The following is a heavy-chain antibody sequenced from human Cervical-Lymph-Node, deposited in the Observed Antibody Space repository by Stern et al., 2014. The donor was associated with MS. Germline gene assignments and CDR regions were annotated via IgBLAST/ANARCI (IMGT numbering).Heavy chain of an antibody. Sequence: VQLLESGAEVKKPGSSVKVSCKASGGTFSSYAISWVRQAPGQGLEWMGGLIPIFGTANYAQKFQGRVTITADESTSTAYMELSSLRAEDTAVYYCARNPGGYVYYYGMDVWGQGTTVTVSS. CDR2: LIPIFGTA. CDR1: GGTFSSYA. V-gene: IGHV1-69*01. D-gene: IGHD3-16*01. J-gene: IGHJ6*02. CDR3: ARNPGGYVYYYGMDV.